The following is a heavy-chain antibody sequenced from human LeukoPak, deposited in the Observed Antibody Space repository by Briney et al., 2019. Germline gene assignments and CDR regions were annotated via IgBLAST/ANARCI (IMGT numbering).Heavy chain of an antibody. V-gene: IGHV3-66*01. CDR2: IYSGGST. D-gene: IGHD6-19*01. CDR1: EFSVGSNY. CDR3: WGSGWAVDY. Sequence: GGSLRLSCAASEFSVGSNYMTWVRQAPGKGLEWVSLIYSGGSTYYADSVKGRFTISRDNAKNSLYLQMNSLRAEDTAVYYCWGSGWAVDYWGQGTLVTVSS. J-gene: IGHJ4*02.